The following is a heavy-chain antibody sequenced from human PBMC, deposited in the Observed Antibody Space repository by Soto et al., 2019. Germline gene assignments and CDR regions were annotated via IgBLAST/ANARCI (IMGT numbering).Heavy chain of an antibody. D-gene: IGHD5-12*01. CDR2: IYYSGST. CDR3: AIVATSAFDY. Sequence: SETLSLTCTFSCGSIISSSYYWGWIRQPPGKGLEWIGSIYYSGSTYYNPSLKSRVTISVDTSKNQFSLKLSSVTAADTAVYYCAIVATSAFDYWGQGTLVTVSS. V-gene: IGHV4-39*01. CDR1: CGSIISSSYY. J-gene: IGHJ4*02.